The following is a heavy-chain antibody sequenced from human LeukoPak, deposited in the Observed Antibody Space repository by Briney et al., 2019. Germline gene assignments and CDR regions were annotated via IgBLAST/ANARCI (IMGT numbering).Heavy chain of an antibody. CDR2: IWYDGSNK. CDR3: AREPNAFDI. CDR1: GFTITDHH. V-gene: IGHV3-33*08. Sequence: PGGSLRLSCAASGFTITDHHMDWVRQAPGKGLEWVAVIWYDGSNKYYADSVKGRFTISRDNSKNTLYLQMNSLRAEDTAVYYCAREPNAFDIWGQGTMVTVSS. J-gene: IGHJ3*02.